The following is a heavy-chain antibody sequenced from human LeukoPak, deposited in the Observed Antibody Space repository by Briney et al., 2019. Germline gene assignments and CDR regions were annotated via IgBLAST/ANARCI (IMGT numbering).Heavy chain of an antibody. CDR1: GFTFSSYA. CDR2: ISGSGGST. D-gene: IGHD4-17*01. V-gene: IGHV3-23*01. Sequence: GGSLRLSCAASGFTFSSYAMSWVRQAPGKGLEWVSAISGSGGSTYYADSVKGRFTISRDNAKNSLYLQMNSLRAEDTAVYYCARDPYAVDAFDIWGQGTMVTVSS. J-gene: IGHJ3*02. CDR3: ARDPYAVDAFDI.